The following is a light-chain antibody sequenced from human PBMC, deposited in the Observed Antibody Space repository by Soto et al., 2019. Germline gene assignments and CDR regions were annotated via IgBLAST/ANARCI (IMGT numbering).Light chain of an antibody. CDR3: TSWDDSPRWV. CDR1: SYNIGSNS. V-gene: IGLV1-44*01. J-gene: IGLJ3*02. Sequence: QSVLTQPPSAYGTPGQRVTISCSGSSYNIGSNSVHWYKQVPGTAPKLLIYSNNQRPSGVPDRFSGSKSGTSASLAISGLQPEDEADYYCTSWDDSPRWVFGGGTKVTVL. CDR2: SNN.